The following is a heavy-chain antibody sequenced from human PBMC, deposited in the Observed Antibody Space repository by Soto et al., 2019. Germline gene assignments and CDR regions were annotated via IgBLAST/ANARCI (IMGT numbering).Heavy chain of an antibody. D-gene: IGHD1-7*01. J-gene: IGHJ4*02. Sequence: EVQLAESGGGMVQPGGSLRLSCVASGFTFNSYDMHWVRQAPGKGLEYVSSISSNGGTTYYGNSVKGRFTISRDNSKNTLYLQMGSPRAEDMAVYYCVRRVSGNYDYWGQGTLVTVSS. CDR2: ISSNGGTT. CDR1: GFTFNSYD. V-gene: IGHV3-64*01. CDR3: VRRVSGNYDY.